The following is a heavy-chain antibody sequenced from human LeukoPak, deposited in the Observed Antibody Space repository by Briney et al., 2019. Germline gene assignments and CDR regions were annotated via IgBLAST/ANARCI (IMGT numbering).Heavy chain of an antibody. Sequence: ASVKVSCKASGYIFTRYAITWVRQAPGQGLEWMGWVSGHNGDTNYAQSLQGRVTMTIDTSTSAAYMELRSLRSDDTAVYYCARDWLIAARPDYWGQGTLVTASS. CDR1: GYIFTRYA. D-gene: IGHD6-6*01. CDR2: VSGHNGDT. V-gene: IGHV1-18*01. CDR3: ARDWLIAARPDY. J-gene: IGHJ4*02.